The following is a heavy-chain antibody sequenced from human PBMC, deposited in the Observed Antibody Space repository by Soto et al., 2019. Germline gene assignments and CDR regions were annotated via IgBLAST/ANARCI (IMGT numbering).Heavy chain of an antibody. D-gene: IGHD6-19*01. CDR3: AKVTRPGIAVASVWFDP. CDR2: ISGSGGST. J-gene: IGHJ5*02. CDR1: GFTFSSYA. V-gene: IGHV3-23*01. Sequence: GGSLRLSCAASGFTFSSYAMSWVRQAPGKGLDWVSAISGSGGSTYYADSVKGRFTTSRDNSKNTLYLQMNSLSAEDTAVYYCAKVTRPGIAVASVWFDPWGQGTLVTVSS.